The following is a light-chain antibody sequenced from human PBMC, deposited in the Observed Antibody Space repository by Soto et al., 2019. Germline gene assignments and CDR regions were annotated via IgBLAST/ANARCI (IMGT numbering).Light chain of an antibody. CDR1: QSLLHSDGYNY. Sequence: DIVMTQSPFSLPVSPGEPASISCRSSQSLLHSDGYNYLDWYLQKPGQSPQLLIYLGSSRASGVPDRFSGSGSGADFTLKISRVEAEDVGVYYCMQALQTPYTFGQGTKLEIK. CDR3: MQALQTPYT. V-gene: IGKV2-28*01. J-gene: IGKJ2*01. CDR2: LGS.